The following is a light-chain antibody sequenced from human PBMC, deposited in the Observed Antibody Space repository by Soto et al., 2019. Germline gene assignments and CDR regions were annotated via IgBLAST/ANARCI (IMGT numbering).Light chain of an antibody. Sequence: QSVLTQPPSSSGTPGQRVTISCSGSTSNIGSNRVNWYQQLPGTAPKLLLYSNNQRPSGVPDRFSGSKSGTSASLAIRGLQSEDEADYYCAAWEDSRNGWVCGGGTQLNVL. CDR3: AAWEDSRNGWV. CDR2: SNN. J-gene: IGLJ3*02. V-gene: IGLV1-44*01. CDR1: TSNIGSNR.